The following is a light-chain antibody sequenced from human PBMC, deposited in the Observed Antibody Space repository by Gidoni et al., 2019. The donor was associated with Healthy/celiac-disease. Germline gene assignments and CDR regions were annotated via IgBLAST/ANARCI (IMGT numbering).Light chain of an antibody. CDR2: GAS. V-gene: IGKV3-20*01. CDR3: QQDGSSLYT. CDR1: QSVSSSY. J-gene: IGKJ2*01. Sequence: EIVLTQSPGTLSLSPGERATLSCRASQSVSSSYLAWYQQKPGQAPRRLIYGASSRATGIPDRFSGSGSGTDFTLTISRLEPEDFAVYYCQQDGSSLYTFGQGTKLEIK.